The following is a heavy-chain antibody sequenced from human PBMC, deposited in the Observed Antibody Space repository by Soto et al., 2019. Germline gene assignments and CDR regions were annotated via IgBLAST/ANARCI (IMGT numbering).Heavy chain of an antibody. V-gene: IGHV4-34*02. Sequence: QVQLQQWGAGLLKPSETLSLTCAVYGGSFSGYYWSWVRQSPRKGLEWIGEINHSCSTNYHPSLKSRLTIAVDTSKNQVSLKRSSVTAADTALYSCVACDYGDYPRYWGQGSLVTGSS. CDR1: GGSFSGYY. CDR3: VACDYGDYPRY. D-gene: IGHD4-17*01. J-gene: IGHJ4*02. CDR2: INHSCST.